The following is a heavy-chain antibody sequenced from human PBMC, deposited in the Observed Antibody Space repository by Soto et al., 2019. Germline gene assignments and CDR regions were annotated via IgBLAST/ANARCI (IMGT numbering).Heavy chain of an antibody. CDR3: ARNNIAARPPLQYYYGMDV. V-gene: IGHV3-74*03. CDR2: INSDGSGT. CDR1: GFSFRNYW. Sequence: EGSLRLSCAASGFSFRNYWMYWVRQVPGKGLVWVSRINSDGSGTLYADSVKGRFTISRDNAKNTLYLQMESLRVEDTALYFCARNNIAARPPLQYYYGMDVWGQGTTVTVSS. D-gene: IGHD6-6*01. J-gene: IGHJ6*02.